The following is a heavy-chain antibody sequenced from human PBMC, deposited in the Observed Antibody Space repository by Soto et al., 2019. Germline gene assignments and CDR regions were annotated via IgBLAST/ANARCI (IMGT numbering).Heavy chain of an antibody. CDR1: GYTFTSYG. CDR2: ISAYNGNT. D-gene: IGHD3-22*01. CDR3: ARVGGTYYYDSSGYEGWFDP. V-gene: IGHV1-18*01. Sequence: QVQLVQSGAEVKKPGASVKVSCKASGYTFTSYGISWVRQAPGQGLEWMGWISAYNGNTNYAQKLQGRVTMTTDTSTSTAYMELRSLRSDDTAVYYCARVGGTYYYDSSGYEGWFDPWGQGTLVTFSS. J-gene: IGHJ5*02.